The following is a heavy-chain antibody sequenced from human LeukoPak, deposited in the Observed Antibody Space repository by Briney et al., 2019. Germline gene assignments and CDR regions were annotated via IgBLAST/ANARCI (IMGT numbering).Heavy chain of an antibody. J-gene: IGHJ4*02. Sequence: PGGSLRLSCAASGFTFSTYTMNWVRQAPGKGLEWVSSISSTSTYIYYADSLKGRFTISRDNAKNSLYLQMNSLRAEDTAVYYCARVDGHSGYLYPHYWGQGTLVTVSS. D-gene: IGHD5-12*01. CDR3: ARVDGHSGYLYPHY. V-gene: IGHV3-21*01. CDR2: ISSTSTYI. CDR1: GFTFSTYT.